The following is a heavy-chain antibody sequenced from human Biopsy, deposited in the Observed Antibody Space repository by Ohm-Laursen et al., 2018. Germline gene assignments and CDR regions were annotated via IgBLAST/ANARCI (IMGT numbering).Heavy chain of an antibody. CDR1: GKTFSDYQ. Sequence: TLSLTCSVFGKTFSDYQWSWIRQPPGKGLEWIGQINQAGTTNYNPSLKGRVSISADASKYEFSLGLTSVTAADTAVYLCGNEVHGRDYWGLGAQVTVSS. V-gene: IGHV4-34*08. CDR3: GNEVHGRDY. J-gene: IGHJ4*02. D-gene: IGHD2-15*01. CDR2: INQAGTT.